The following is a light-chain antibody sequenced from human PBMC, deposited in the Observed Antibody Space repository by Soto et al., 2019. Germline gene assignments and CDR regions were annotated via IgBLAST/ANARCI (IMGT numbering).Light chain of an antibody. J-gene: IGKJ1*01. CDR1: QSVNSN. CDR3: QQYNSWWT. V-gene: IGKV3-15*01. Sequence: EIVMTQSPATLSVSPGERATLSCRASQSVNSNLAWYQQKPGQAPRLLISGASTRATGIPARFSGSGSETEFTLNISSLQSEDFAVYYCQQYNSWWTFGQGTKVEMK. CDR2: GAS.